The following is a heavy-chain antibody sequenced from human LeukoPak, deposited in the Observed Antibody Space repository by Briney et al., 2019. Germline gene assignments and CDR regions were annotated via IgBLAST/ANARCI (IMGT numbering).Heavy chain of an antibody. J-gene: IGHJ6*03. Sequence: SQTLSLTCALSGDRVSSTSAAWNWIRHSPSSGLEWLGRMYYRSEWYSDYTQSVESRITINPDTSKKQFSLQLNSVTAADTAVYYCARDRRELLEFYYYYYMDVWGKGTTVTVSS. V-gene: IGHV6-1*01. D-gene: IGHD1-26*01. CDR2: MYYRSEWYS. CDR1: GDRVSSTSAA. CDR3: ARDRRELLEFYYYYYMDV.